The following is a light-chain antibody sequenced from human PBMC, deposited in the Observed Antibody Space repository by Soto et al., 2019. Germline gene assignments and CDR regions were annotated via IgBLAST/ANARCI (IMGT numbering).Light chain of an antibody. CDR2: DAS. J-gene: IGKJ3*01. Sequence: DIQMTQSPSTLSASVGDRVTITCRASQSISSWLAWYQQKPGKAPKLLIYDASSLESGVPSRFSGSGSGTEFTLTLSSLQPDDFATYYCQQSNRGVTFGPGTKVDIK. CDR1: QSISSW. V-gene: IGKV1-5*01. CDR3: QQSNRGVT.